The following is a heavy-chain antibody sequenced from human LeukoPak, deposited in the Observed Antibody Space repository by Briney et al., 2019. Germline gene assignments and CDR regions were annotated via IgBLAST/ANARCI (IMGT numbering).Heavy chain of an antibody. Sequence: SETLSLTCTVSGGSISSSSYYWGWIRQPPGKGLEWIGSISYSGSTYYNPSLKSRVIISVDTSKNQFSLKLSSVTAADTAVYYCAALCYGDYLLYYYYMDVWGKGTTVTISS. CDR1: GGSISSSSYY. J-gene: IGHJ6*03. D-gene: IGHD4-17*01. V-gene: IGHV4-39*01. CDR2: ISYSGST. CDR3: AALCYGDYLLYYYYMDV.